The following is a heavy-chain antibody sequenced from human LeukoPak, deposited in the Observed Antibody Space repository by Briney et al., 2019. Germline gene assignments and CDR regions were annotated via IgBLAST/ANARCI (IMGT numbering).Heavy chain of an antibody. CDR1: GYTFTSYY. J-gene: IGHJ5*02. CDR2: INPSGGST. V-gene: IGHV1-46*01. D-gene: IGHD3-3*01. Sequence: ASVKVSCKASGYTFTSYYMHWVRQAPGQGLEWMGIINPSGGSTSYAQKFQGRVTMTRDTSTSTVYMELSSLRSEDTAVYYCARDQASRYDFWSGRPTWFDPWGQGTLVTVSS. CDR3: ARDQASRYDFWSGRPTWFDP.